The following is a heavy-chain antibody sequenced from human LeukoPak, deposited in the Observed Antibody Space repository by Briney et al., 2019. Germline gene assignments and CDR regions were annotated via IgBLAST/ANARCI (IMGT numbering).Heavy chain of an antibody. CDR2: ISGSGGST. J-gene: IGHJ4*02. D-gene: IGHD3-10*01. V-gene: IGHV3-23*01. CDR1: GFTFSSYG. CDR3: AREQAPSISMVRGVNPRAGLDY. Sequence: GGTLRLSCAASGFTFSSYGMSWVRQAPGKGLEWVSAISGSGGSTYYADSVKGRFTISRDNSKNTLYLQMNSLRAEDTAVYYCAREQAPSISMVRGVNPRAGLDYWGQGTLVTVSS.